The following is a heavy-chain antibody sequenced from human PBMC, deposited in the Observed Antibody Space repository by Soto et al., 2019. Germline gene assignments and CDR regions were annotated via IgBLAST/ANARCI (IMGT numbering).Heavy chain of an antibody. CDR2: INAGNGDT. CDR1: VYTFTSYA. V-gene: IGHV1-3*05. D-gene: IGHD2-21*02. J-gene: IGHJ4*02. Sequence: QVQLVQSGAEEKKPGASVKVSCKASVYTFTSYAMHCVRHATGQRLEWMGWINAGNGDTKYSQKFQCRVTITRDTPESTAYMELIRLRSEDKAVYYSARSIVVVTDLEYWGQGPLVTVSS. CDR3: ARSIVVVTDLEY.